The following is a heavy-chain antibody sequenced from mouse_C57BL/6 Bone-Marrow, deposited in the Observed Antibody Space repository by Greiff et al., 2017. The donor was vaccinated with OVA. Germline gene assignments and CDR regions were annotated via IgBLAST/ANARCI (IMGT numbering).Heavy chain of an antibody. J-gene: IGHJ2*01. V-gene: IGHV6-6*01. CDR3: TGGDRPYYFDY. Sequence: EVKLMESGGGLVQPGGSMKLSCAASGFTFSDAWMDWVRQSPEKGLEWVAEIRNKANNHATYYAESVKGRFTISRDDSKSSVYLQMNSLRAEDTGIYYCTGGDRPYYFDYWGQGTTLTVSS. CDR1: GFTFSDAW. CDR2: IRNKANNHAT.